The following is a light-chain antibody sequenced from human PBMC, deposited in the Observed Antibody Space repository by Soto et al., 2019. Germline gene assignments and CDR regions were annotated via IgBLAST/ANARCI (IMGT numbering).Light chain of an antibody. CDR2: GVT. J-gene: IGLJ1*01. CDR1: SSDVGAYTY. CDR3: SSYAGSNNYV. V-gene: IGLV2-8*01. Sequence: QSALTQPPSASGSPGQSVTISCTGTSSDVGAYTYVSWYQQHPGKAPKLMIYGVTERPSGVPDRFSGSKSGNTASLTVSGLQTEDEAYYYCSSYAGSNNYVFGTGPKVTVL.